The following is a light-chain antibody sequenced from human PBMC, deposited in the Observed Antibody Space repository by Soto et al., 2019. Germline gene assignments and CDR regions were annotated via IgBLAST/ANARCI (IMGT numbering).Light chain of an antibody. CDR1: SDIGGYKY. CDR3: SSYRSGSTKI. V-gene: IGLV2-14*01. Sequence: SDIGGYKYVSWYQQYPGKAPKLLIYEVNYRPSGVSNRFSGSKSGNTASLTISGLQAEDEADYYCSSYRSGSTKIFGSGTKVNVL. J-gene: IGLJ1*01. CDR2: EVN.